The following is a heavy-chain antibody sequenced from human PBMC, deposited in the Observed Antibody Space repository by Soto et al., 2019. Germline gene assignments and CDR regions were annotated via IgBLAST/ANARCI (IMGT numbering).Heavy chain of an antibody. CDR1: GGSISSGGYY. CDR2: IYYSGST. Sequence: QVQLQESGPGLVKPSQTLSLTCTVSGGSISSGGYYWSWIRQHPGKGLEWIGYIYYSGSTYYNPSLKSRVTISVDTSKNQFSLKLSSVTAADTAVYYCVREVDYYGSGSSVDYWGQGTLVTVSS. CDR3: VREVDYYGSGSSVDY. D-gene: IGHD3-10*01. J-gene: IGHJ4*02. V-gene: IGHV4-31*03.